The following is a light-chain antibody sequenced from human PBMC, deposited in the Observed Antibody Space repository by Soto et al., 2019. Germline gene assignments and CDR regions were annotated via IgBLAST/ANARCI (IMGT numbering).Light chain of an antibody. CDR1: QSVSSN. Sequence: EIAMTQSPATLSVSPGERATLSCRASQSVSSNLAWYQQKPGQAPRLLIYGASTRATGIPARFSGSGSGTEFTLTISSLQSEDFATYYCQQYNGPQTFGQGTKVDIK. CDR3: QQYNGPQT. V-gene: IGKV3-15*01. J-gene: IGKJ1*01. CDR2: GAS.